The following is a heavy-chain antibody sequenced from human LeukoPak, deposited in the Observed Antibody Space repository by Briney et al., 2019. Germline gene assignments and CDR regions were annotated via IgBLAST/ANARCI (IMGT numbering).Heavy chain of an antibody. V-gene: IGHV3-21*01. D-gene: IGHD1-26*01. CDR1: GFTFSSYA. CDR3: ARDSWAVPAY. CDR2: ISSSSSYI. J-gene: IGHJ4*02. Sequence: KSGGSLRLSCAASGFTFSSYAMSWVRQAPGKGLEWVSSISSSSSYIYYADSVKGRFTISRDNAKNSLYLQMNSLRAEDTAVYYCARDSWAVPAYWGQGTLVTVSS.